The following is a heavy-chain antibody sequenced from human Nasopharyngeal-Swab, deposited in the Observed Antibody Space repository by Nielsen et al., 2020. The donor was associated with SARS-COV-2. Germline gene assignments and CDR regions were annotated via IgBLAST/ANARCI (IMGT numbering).Heavy chain of an antibody. CDR2: MSQDGSEK. J-gene: IGHJ3*01. V-gene: IGHV3-7*01. CDR1: GFTFWNFW. CDR3: TRDFYTRSYYEAFDV. Sequence: GGSLRLSCAASGFTFWNFWMSWVRQAPGKGLEWVADMSQDGSEKRYLDSVRGRFTISRDNARNSLYLQMNGLRDEDTAVYYCTRDFYTRSYYEAFDVWGQGTLVTVSS. D-gene: IGHD1-26*01.